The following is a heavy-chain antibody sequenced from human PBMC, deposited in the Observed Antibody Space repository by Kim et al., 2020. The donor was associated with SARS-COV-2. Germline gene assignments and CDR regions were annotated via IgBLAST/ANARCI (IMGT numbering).Heavy chain of an antibody. CDR1: GFTFSSYW. V-gene: IGHV3-7*01. D-gene: IGHD3-22*01. J-gene: IGHJ6*02. Sequence: GGSLRLSCAASGFTFSSYWMSWVRQAPGKGLEWVANIKQDGSEKYYVDSVKGRFTISRDNAKNSLYLQMNSLRAEDTAVYYCAREGMDGGSSGYLYYYYGMDVWGQGTTVTVSS. CDR3: AREGMDGGSSGYLYYYYGMDV. CDR2: IKQDGSEK.